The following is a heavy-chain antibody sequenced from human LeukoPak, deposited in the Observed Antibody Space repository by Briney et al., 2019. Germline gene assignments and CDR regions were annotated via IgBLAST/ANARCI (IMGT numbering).Heavy chain of an antibody. J-gene: IGHJ4*02. CDR1: GFTFSSYE. V-gene: IGHV3-48*03. Sequence: PGGSLRLSCAASGFTFSSYEMNWVRQAPGKGLEWVSSISIRGGTIYYADSVKGRFTISRDNARNSLYLQMNSLRAEDTAVYYCARDRSMATRLWTPTDYWGQGTLVTDSS. CDR2: ISIRGGTI. D-gene: IGHD6-6*01. CDR3: ARDRSMATRLWTPTDY.